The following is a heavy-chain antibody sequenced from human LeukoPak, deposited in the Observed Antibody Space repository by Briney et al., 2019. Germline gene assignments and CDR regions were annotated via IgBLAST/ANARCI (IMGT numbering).Heavy chain of an antibody. CDR3: ARARDLSADY. Sequence: PERSLRLSCAASGFTFSSYSMNWVRQAPGKGLEWVSYISSSSSTIYYADSVKGRFTISRDNAKNSLYLQMNSLRAEDTAVYYCARARDLSADYWGQGTLVTVSS. V-gene: IGHV3-48*01. J-gene: IGHJ4*02. CDR1: GFTFSSYS. D-gene: IGHD3-3*01. CDR2: ISSSSSTI.